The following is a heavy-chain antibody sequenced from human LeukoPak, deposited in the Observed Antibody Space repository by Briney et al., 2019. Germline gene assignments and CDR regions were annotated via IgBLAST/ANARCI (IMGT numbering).Heavy chain of an antibody. V-gene: IGHV3-7*01. Sequence: AGGSLRLSCAASGFTFSSSWMSWLRQAPGKGLEWVANIKQDGNEKHYVGSVEGRFTISRDNAQNSLYLQMNSLRAEDTAVYYCARDGSGWSAYWGQGTLVTVSS. CDR2: IKQDGNEK. J-gene: IGHJ4*02. D-gene: IGHD6-19*01. CDR1: GFTFSSSW. CDR3: ARDGSGWSAY.